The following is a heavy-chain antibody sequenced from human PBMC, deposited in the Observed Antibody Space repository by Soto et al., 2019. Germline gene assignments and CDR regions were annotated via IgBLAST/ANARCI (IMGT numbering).Heavy chain of an antibody. J-gene: IGHJ4*02. Sequence: GGSLRLSCAASGFTFSSYAMSWVRQVPGKGLEWVSYISSSGSTKYYADSVKGRFTISRDNAKNSLYLQMNSLRAEDTAVYYCARASVSSCVHWGPGPLVTVSS. CDR3: ARASVSSCVH. CDR1: GFTFSSYA. CDR2: ISSSGSTK. D-gene: IGHD6-13*01. V-gene: IGHV3-48*04.